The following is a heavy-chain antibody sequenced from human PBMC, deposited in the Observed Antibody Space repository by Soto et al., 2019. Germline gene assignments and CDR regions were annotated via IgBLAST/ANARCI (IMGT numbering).Heavy chain of an antibody. CDR3: TPDSYIPIVIIRFDY. J-gene: IGHJ4*01. CDR1: GFTFSNAW. V-gene: IGHV3-15*07. CDR2: IKSKTDGGTT. Sequence: EVQLVESGGGFVKPGGSLRLSCAASGFTFSNAWINWVRQAPGKGLEWVGRIKSKTDGGTTDFAASVKCTFAISRDDSKNMVYLQMNSLKTEDTAVYYCTPDSYIPIVIIRFDYWGHGTLVTVSS. D-gene: IGHD3-16*02.